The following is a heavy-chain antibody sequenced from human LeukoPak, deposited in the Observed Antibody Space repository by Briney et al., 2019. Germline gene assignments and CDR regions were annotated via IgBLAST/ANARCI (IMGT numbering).Heavy chain of an antibody. CDR3: ARGHTAVTRHFDF. D-gene: IGHD4-17*01. Sequence: PGGSLRLSCEASGFTFTTYSMTWVRQAPGKGLEWVSIISSGSSAIFSAAALKGRFTISRDDAKNLLYLDMNSLRAEDTAVYYCARGHTAVTRHFDFWGQGTLVTVSS. V-gene: IGHV3-21*01. CDR2: ISSGSSAI. J-gene: IGHJ4*02. CDR1: GFTFTTYS.